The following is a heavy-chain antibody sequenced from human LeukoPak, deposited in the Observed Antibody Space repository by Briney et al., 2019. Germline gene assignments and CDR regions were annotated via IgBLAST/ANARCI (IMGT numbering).Heavy chain of an antibody. Sequence: LQTLSLTCTVSGGSINSGDYYWSWIRQPPGKGLEWIGYIYYIGSTYYKPSLMSRVTMSLDTSKNQFSLKLSSVTAADMAVYYCARALGYCSSSRCYSLDYWGQGTLVTVSS. J-gene: IGHJ4*02. CDR1: GGSINSGDYY. CDR2: IYYIGST. D-gene: IGHD2-15*01. CDR3: ARALGYCSSSRCYSLDY. V-gene: IGHV4-30-4*08.